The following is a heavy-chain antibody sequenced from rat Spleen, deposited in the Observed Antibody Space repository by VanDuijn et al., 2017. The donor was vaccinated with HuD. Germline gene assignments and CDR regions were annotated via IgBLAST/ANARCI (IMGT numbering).Heavy chain of an antibody. J-gene: IGHJ3*01. Sequence: EVQLVESGGGLVQPGRSLKLSCAASGFTFSNYGMAWVRQAPTKGLEWVASISTGGSIYYPDSVKGRFTISRHNTQNTLYLQMNSLRSEDTATYYCTTVLQGHGFAYWGQGTLVTVSS. V-gene: IGHV5S13*01. D-gene: IGHD1-1*01. CDR1: GFTFSNYG. CDR2: ISTGGSI. CDR3: TTVLQGHGFAY.